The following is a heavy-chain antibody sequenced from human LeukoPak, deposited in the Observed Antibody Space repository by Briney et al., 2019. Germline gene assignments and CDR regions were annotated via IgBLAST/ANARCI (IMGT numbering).Heavy chain of an antibody. CDR1: GFTFSAYT. CDR3: ARDRDDAFDI. CDR2: IWNDGSNK. J-gene: IGHJ3*02. V-gene: IGHV3-33*08. Sequence: GGSLRLSCATSGFTFSAYTMNWVRQAPGKGLEWVAVIWNDGSNKYYADSVKGRFTISRDNSKNTLYLQMNSLRAEDTAVYYCARDRDDAFDIWGQGTMVTVSS.